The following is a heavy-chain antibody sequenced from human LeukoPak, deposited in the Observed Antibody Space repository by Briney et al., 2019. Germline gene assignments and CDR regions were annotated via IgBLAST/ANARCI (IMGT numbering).Heavy chain of an antibody. Sequence: PGGSLRLSCAASGFTFSSYAMSWVRQAPGKGLEWVSTISGSGGNTYYADSAKGRFTISRDNSKNRVYLQMNSLRAEHTAVYYCARRGDRSGYDFDYWGQGTLVTVSS. J-gene: IGHJ4*02. CDR2: ISGSGGNT. V-gene: IGHV3-23*01. CDR3: ARRGDRSGYDFDY. CDR1: GFTFSSYA. D-gene: IGHD3-22*01.